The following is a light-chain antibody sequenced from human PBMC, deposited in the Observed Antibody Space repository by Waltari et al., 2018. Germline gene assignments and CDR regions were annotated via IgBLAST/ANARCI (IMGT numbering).Light chain of an antibody. Sequence: DIQMTQSPSSLSASLGDRVTITCQASRDINNYLNWYQQKPGKAPKLLIYDASTLETRVPSRFSGSGSGTDFVFTISRLQPEDIATYYCQHYDGVPPWTFGQGTRVDFK. J-gene: IGKJ1*01. CDR3: QHYDGVPPWT. CDR2: DAS. CDR1: RDINNY. V-gene: IGKV1-33*01.